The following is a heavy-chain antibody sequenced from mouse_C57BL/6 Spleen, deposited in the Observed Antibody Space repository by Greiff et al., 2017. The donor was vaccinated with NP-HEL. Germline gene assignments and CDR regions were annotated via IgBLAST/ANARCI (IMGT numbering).Heavy chain of an antibody. CDR2: IDPSDSYT. V-gene: IGHV1-50*01. CDR1: GYTFTSYW. D-gene: IGHD2-4*01. CDR3: ARRGVYDYDLYYFDY. Sequence: QVQLQQPGAELVKPGASVKLSCKASGYTFTSYWMQWVKQRPGQGLEWIGEIDPSDSYTNYNQKFKGKATLTVDTSSSTAYMQLSSLTSEDSAVYYCARRGVYDYDLYYFDYWGQGTTLTVAS. J-gene: IGHJ2*01.